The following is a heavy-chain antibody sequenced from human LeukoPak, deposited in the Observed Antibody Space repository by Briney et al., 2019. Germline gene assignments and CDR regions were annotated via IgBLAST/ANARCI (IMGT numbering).Heavy chain of an antibody. CDR3: ASLAAADRNYYDSSGVDY. J-gene: IGHJ4*02. Sequence: ASVKVSCKASGYTFTGYYMHWVRQAPGQGLEWMGWINPNSGGTNYAQKFQGRVTMTRDTSISTAYMELSRLRSEDTAVYYCASLAAADRNYYDSSGVDYWGQGTLVTVSS. D-gene: IGHD3-22*01. V-gene: IGHV1-2*02. CDR2: INPNSGGT. CDR1: GYTFTGYY.